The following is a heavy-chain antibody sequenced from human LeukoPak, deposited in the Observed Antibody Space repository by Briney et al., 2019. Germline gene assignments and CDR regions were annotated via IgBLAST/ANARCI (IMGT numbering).Heavy chain of an antibody. J-gene: IGHJ4*02. CDR3: ARGVGATDYFDY. CDR2: IYHSGST. V-gene: IGHV4-30-2*01. Sequence: SQTLSLTCAVSGGSISSGGYSWSWIRQPPGKGLEWIGYIYHSGSTYYNPSLKSRVTISVDRSKNQFSLKLSSVTAADTAVYYCARGVGATDYFDYWGQGILVTVSS. D-gene: IGHD1-26*01. CDR1: GGSISSGGYS.